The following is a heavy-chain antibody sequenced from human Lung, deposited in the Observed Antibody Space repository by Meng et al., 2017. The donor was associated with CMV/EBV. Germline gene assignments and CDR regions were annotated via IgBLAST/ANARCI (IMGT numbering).Heavy chain of an antibody. V-gene: IGHV4-4*02. CDR2: IYHSGST. CDR1: GGTISSSNW. CDR3: ARGEGFGEFYYYYGMDV. D-gene: IGHD3-10*01. J-gene: IGHJ6*02. Sequence: SETLSLTCAASGGTISSSNWWSWVREPPGKGLEWTGEIYHSGSTNYTPSLKSRVTISVDKSKNQFSLKLSSVTAADTAVYYCARGEGFGEFYYYYGMDVWGQGTTVXVSS.